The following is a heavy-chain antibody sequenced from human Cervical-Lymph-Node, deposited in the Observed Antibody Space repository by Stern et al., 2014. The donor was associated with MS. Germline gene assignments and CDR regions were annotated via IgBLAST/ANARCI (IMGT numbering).Heavy chain of an antibody. Sequence: QVQLQESGPGLVKPSGTLSLTCAVSGDSISSSNWWSWVRQSPGKGLEWVGDIYHAGTTNYNSTLKSRLTISADNSKNHSSLSLKSVPAADTAVYCCVRALGSSSFRYWFDPWGQGTLVIVSS. D-gene: IGHD6-13*01. V-gene: IGHV4-4*01. CDR1: GDSISSSNW. CDR2: IYHAGTT. CDR3: VRALGSSSFRYWFDP. J-gene: IGHJ5*02.